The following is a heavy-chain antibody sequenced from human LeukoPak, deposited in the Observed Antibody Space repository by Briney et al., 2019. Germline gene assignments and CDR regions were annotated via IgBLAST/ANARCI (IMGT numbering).Heavy chain of an antibody. CDR3: ARDLSGGKLRYFDWLPPDY. Sequence: GASVKVSCKASGYTFTSYYMHWVRQAPGQGLEWMGIINPNAGTISYAQKFQGRVTVTRDTSTSTVYMELSSLKSEDPAVYYCARDLSGGKLRYFDWLPPDYWGQGTLVTVSS. CDR1: GYTFTSYY. D-gene: IGHD3-9*01. V-gene: IGHV1-46*01. J-gene: IGHJ4*02. CDR2: INPNAGTI.